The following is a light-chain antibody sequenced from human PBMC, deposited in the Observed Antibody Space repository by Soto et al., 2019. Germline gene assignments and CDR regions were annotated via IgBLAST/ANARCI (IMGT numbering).Light chain of an antibody. CDR2: EVT. CDR3: SSYAGNNNVI. CDR1: SSDVGGHEY. J-gene: IGLJ2*01. Sequence: QSVLTQPPSASGSPGQSVTISCTGTSSDVGGHEYVSWYQQHPGKAPKLLIFEVTARPSGVPDRFSGSKSGNTASLTVSGLQTEDEADYYCSSYAGNNNVIFGGGTKLTDL. V-gene: IGLV2-8*01.